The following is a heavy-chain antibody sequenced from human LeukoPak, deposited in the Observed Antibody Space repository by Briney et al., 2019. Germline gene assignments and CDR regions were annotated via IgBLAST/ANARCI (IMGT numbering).Heavy chain of an antibody. J-gene: IGHJ4*03. D-gene: IGHD5-24*01. CDR2: IDHRGDT. V-gene: IGHV4-34*01. CDR3: ARGATISDTGYFDF. Sequence: PSETLSLTCAVYGGSFSRYYWSWIRQSPGKGLEWIAEIDHRGDTNYNPSVKSRVTISVDTSKNQFSLKVRSLSAADTAVYYCARGATISDTGYFDFWGQGTPVTVSS. CDR1: GGSFSRYY.